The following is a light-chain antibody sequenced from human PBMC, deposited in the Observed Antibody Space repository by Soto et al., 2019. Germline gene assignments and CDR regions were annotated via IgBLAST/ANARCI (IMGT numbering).Light chain of an antibody. CDR2: EVS. CDR3: SSHAGSINVA. Sequence: QSVLTQPPSASGSPGQSVTISCTGTSSDVGGYNYVSWYQQHPGKAPKLMFYEVSKRPSGVPDRFSGSKSGNTASLTVSGLQAEDEADYYCSSHAGSINVAFGGGTKLTVL. J-gene: IGLJ3*02. CDR1: SSDVGGYNY. V-gene: IGLV2-8*01.